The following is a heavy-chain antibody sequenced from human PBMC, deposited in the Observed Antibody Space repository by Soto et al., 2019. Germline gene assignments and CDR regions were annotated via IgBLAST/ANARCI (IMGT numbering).Heavy chain of an antibody. D-gene: IGHD3-3*01. Sequence: GGSLRLSCAASGFTFSSYGMHWVRQALGKGLEWVAVIWYDGSNKYYADSVKGRFTISRDNSKNTLYLQMNSLRAEDTAVYYCARVPDYDFWGGPDYWGQETLVTVSS. CDR1: GFTFSSYG. J-gene: IGHJ4*02. CDR3: ARVPDYDFWGGPDY. V-gene: IGHV3-33*01. CDR2: IWYDGSNK.